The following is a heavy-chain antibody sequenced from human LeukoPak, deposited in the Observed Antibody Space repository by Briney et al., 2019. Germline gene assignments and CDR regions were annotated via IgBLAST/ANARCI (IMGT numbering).Heavy chain of an antibody. CDR2: INGSGGST. D-gene: IGHD4-17*01. CDR3: AKAYGDYVGWFDP. CDR1: GFTFSSYA. V-gene: IGHV3-23*01. J-gene: IGHJ5*02. Sequence: GGSLRLPCAASGFTFSSYAMSWVRQAPGKGLEWVSAINGSGGSTYYADSVKGRFTISRDNSKNTLYLQMNSLRAEDTAVYYCAKAYGDYVGWFDPWGQGTLVTVSS.